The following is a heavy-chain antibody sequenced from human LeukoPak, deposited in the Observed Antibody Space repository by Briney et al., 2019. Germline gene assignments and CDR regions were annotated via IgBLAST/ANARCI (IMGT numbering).Heavy chain of an antibody. D-gene: IGHD5-24*01. CDR1: GGAISSSSYY. V-gene: IGHV4-39*07. CDR3: ARATTRYKAFDY. Sequence: SETLSLTCTVSGGAISSSSYYWGWIRQPPGKGLEWIGSIYYSGTTYYNPSLKSRVTISVDTSKNQFSLKLSSVTAADTAVYYCARATTRYKAFDYWGQGTLVTVSS. J-gene: IGHJ4*02. CDR2: IYYSGTT.